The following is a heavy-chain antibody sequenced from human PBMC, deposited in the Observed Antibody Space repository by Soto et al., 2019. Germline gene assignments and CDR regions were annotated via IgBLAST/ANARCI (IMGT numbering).Heavy chain of an antibody. J-gene: IGHJ4*02. Sequence: QVQLVQSGAEVKKPGASVKVSCKASGFTFTNYAFTWVRQAPGQGLEWMGWINPYNGNTNYAQNLQGRVTMTTDTSTSTAYMELRSLRSDDTAVYYCARVYSTVPPTHWGQGTLITVSS. CDR2: INPYNGNT. V-gene: IGHV1-18*01. CDR1: GFTFTNYA. CDR3: ARVYSTVPPTH. D-gene: IGHD6-13*01.